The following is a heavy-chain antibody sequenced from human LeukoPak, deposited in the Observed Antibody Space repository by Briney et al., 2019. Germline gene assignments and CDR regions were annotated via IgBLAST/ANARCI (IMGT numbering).Heavy chain of an antibody. Sequence: SETLSLACAVSGGSISSYYWSWIRQPAGKGLEWIGYIYYSGSTNYNPSLKSRVTISVDTSKNQFSLKLSSVTAADTAVYYCARGQKPHQSRFHGFDPWGQGTLVTVSS. CDR3: ARGQKPHQSRFHGFDP. CDR1: GGSISSYY. V-gene: IGHV4-59*01. J-gene: IGHJ5*02. CDR2: IYYSGST.